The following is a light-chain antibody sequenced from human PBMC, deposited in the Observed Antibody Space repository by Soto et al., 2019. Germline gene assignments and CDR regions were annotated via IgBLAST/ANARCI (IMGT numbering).Light chain of an antibody. CDR2: RNN. J-gene: IGLJ1*01. Sequence: QSVLTQPPSASGTPGQRVTISWSGSSSNIGSNTVNWYQQLPGTAPKLLIYRNNQRPSGVPDRFSGSKSGTSASLAISGLQSEDGADYYCVAWDDSLNGYVFGTGTKVTVL. CDR1: SSNIGSNT. V-gene: IGLV1-44*01. CDR3: VAWDDSLNGYV.